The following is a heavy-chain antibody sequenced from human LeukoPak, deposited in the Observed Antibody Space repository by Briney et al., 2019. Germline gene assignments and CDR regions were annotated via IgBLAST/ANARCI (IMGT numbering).Heavy chain of an antibody. D-gene: IGHD6-19*01. V-gene: IGHV3-73*01. CDR2: IRSKANSYAT. CDR3: TRWGSSGWYAGDY. Sequence: PGGSPRLSCAASGVTFSGSAMHWGRQASGEGLEWVGRIRSKANSYATAYAASVKGRFTISRDDSKNTAYLQMNSLKTEDTAVYYCTRWGSSGWYAGDYWGQGTLVTVSS. J-gene: IGHJ4*02. CDR1: GVTFSGSA.